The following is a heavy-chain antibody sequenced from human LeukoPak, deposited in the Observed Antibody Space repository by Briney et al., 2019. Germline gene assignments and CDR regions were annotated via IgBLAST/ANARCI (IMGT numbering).Heavy chain of an antibody. CDR3: ARDQIMEGYVDTAISVY. Sequence: ASVKVSCKASGYTFTSYAMNWVRQAPGQGLEWMGWINTNTGSPTYAQGFTGRFVFSLDTSVSTAYLQISSLKAEDTAVYYCARDQIMEGYVDTAISVYWGQGTLVTVSS. V-gene: IGHV7-4-1*02. CDR2: INTNTGSP. CDR1: GYTFTSYA. J-gene: IGHJ4*02. D-gene: IGHD5-18*01.